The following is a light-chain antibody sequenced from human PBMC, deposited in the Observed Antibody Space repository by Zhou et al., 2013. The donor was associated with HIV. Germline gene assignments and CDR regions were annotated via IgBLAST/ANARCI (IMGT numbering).Light chain of an antibody. J-gene: IGKJ4*02. CDR3: QYYGDSSGT. V-gene: IGKV1-5*03. CDR1: RTVGPW. Sequence: DVQLTQSPPTVSASVGDTVTITCRASRTVGPWLAWYQQKPGGAPKLLVYQASTLESRVPSRFRGRGSGAEFHLSIVSLQPEDFATYYCQYYGDSSGTFGRGTRVEMK. CDR2: QAS.